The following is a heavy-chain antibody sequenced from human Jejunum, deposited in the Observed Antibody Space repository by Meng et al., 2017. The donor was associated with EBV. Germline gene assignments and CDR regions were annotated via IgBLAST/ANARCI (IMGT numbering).Heavy chain of an antibody. Sequence: QVQLGQSGVEVKEPGASVKVSCKASGYTVTHYGVSWVRQAPGQGLEWMGWISAYNGNTDYAQKLQGRVTMTTDTPTSTAYMELRSLRSDDTAVYYCTILSHCDGGICYSYDYWGQGTLVTVSS. J-gene: IGHJ4*02. V-gene: IGHV1-18*01. CDR3: TILSHCDGGICYSYDY. CDR1: GYTVTHYG. CDR2: ISAYNGNT. D-gene: IGHD2-15*01.